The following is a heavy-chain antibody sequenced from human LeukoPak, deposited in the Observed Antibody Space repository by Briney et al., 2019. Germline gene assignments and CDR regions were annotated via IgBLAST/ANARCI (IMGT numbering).Heavy chain of an antibody. Sequence: GGSLRLSCAASGFTISAFAMHWVRQSPDRGLEWVAVVSYDGSNKHYAAPVRGRFAISRDISKNTIYLQMNSLRPEDTALHSCARTPVSYGAYRGWFEPWGQGTLVPVSA. CDR2: VSYDGSNK. J-gene: IGHJ5*02. CDR3: ARTPVSYGAYRGWFEP. CDR1: GFTISAFA. D-gene: IGHD4-17*01. V-gene: IGHV3-30*09.